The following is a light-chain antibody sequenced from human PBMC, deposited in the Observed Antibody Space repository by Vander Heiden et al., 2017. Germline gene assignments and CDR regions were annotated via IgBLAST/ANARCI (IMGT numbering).Light chain of an antibody. Sequence: DIVMTQSPLSLPVTPGEPASISCRSSQSLLHSNGYTYLDRYLQKPGQSPQLLIALGSNRASGVPDRFSGSGSGTDFTLKISRVEAEDVGVYYCMQSRQTPWTFGQGTKVEIK. CDR3: MQSRQTPWT. V-gene: IGKV2-28*01. CDR2: LGS. CDR1: QSLLHSNGYTY. J-gene: IGKJ1*01.